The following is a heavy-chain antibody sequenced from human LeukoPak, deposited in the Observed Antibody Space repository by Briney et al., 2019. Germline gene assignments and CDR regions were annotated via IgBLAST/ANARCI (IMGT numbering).Heavy chain of an antibody. D-gene: IGHD1-14*01. CDR1: GFTFSSYW. CDR2: IKQDGSEK. Sequence: PGGSLRLSCAAPGFTFSSYWMSWVRQAPGKGLEWVANIKQDGSEKYYVDSVKGRFTISRDNAKNSLYLQMNSLRAEDTAVYYCARVTPYFDYWGQRTLVTASS. V-gene: IGHV3-7*01. CDR3: ARVTPYFDY. J-gene: IGHJ4*02.